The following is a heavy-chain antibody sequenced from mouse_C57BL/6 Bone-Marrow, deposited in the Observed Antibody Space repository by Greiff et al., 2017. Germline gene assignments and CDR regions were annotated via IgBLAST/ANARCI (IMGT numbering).Heavy chain of an antibody. J-gene: IGHJ3*01. CDR2: IYPRSGNT. V-gene: IGHV1-81*01. Sequence: QVQLQQSGAELARPGASVKLSCKASGYTFTSYGISWVKQRTGQGLEWIGEIYPRSGNTYYNEQVKGKATLTADNSSSTAYMELRSLTSEDSAVYFCARWGYYGSSLGFAYWGQGTLVTVSA. D-gene: IGHD1-1*01. CDR3: ARWGYYGSSLGFAY. CDR1: GYTFTSYG.